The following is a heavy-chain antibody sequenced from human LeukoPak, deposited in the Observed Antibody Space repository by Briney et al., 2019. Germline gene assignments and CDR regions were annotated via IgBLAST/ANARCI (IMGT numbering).Heavy chain of an antibody. CDR1: GGSISSGGYY. Sequence: SQTLSLTCTVSGGSISSGGYYWSWIRQHPGKGLEWIGYIYYSGSTYYNPSLKSRVAISVDTSKNQFSLKLSSVTAADTAVYYCASGSYLRLASFDIWGQGTMVTVSS. V-gene: IGHV4-31*03. D-gene: IGHD1-26*01. CDR2: IYYSGST. J-gene: IGHJ3*02. CDR3: ASGSYLRLASFDI.